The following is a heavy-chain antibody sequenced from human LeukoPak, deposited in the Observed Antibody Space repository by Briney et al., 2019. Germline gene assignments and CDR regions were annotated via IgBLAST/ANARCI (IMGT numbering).Heavy chain of an antibody. D-gene: IGHD3-16*02. V-gene: IGHV3-21*01. J-gene: IGHJ4*02. CDR2: ISSSSSYI. Sequence: GGSLRLSCAASGFTFSSYAMSWVRQAPGKGLEWVSSISSSSSYIYYADSVKGRFTISRDNAKNSLYLQMNSLRAEDTAVYYCARDQYVWGSYRPFPFDYWGQGTLVTVSS. CDR3: ARDQYVWGSYRPFPFDY. CDR1: GFTFSSYA.